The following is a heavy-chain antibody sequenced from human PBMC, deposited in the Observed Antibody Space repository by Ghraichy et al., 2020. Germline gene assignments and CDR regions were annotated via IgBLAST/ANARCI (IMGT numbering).Heavy chain of an antibody. D-gene: IGHD2-21*02. CDR1: GGSFSGYY. J-gene: IGHJ4*02. V-gene: IGHV4-34*01. Sequence: SETLSLTCAVYGGSFSGYYWSWIRQPPGKGLEWIGEINHSGSTNYNPSLKSRVTISVETSKNQFSLKLSSVTAADTAVYYCARGGKREVATIAPKHIVVVTARTKFDYWGQGTLVTVSS. CDR2: INHSGST. CDR3: ARGGKREVATIAPKHIVVVTARTKFDY.